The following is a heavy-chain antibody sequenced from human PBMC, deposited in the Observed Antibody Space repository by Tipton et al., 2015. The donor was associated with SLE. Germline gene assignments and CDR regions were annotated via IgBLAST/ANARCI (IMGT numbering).Heavy chain of an antibody. J-gene: IGHJ4*02. Sequence: SLRLSCTVSGFTFSIYAMHWVRQAPGRGLEWVAVISYDGSNKYYADSVKGRFTISRDNSKNTLYLQMNSLRTEDTAVFYCATGVAVAPDYWGQGTLVTVSS. V-gene: IGHV3-30*04. CDR1: GFTFSIYA. D-gene: IGHD6-19*01. CDR2: ISYDGSNK. CDR3: ATGVAVAPDY.